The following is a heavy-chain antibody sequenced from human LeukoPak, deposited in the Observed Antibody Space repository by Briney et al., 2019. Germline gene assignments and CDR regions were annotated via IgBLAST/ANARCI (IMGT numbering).Heavy chain of an antibody. J-gene: IGHJ5*02. Sequence: ASVTVSCKASGYTFSGYYMHWVRQAPGQGREWMGWISAYNGNTNYAQKLQGRVTMTTDTSTSTAYMELRSLRSDDTAVYYCARDQGSRGFDPWGQGTLVAVSS. CDR1: GYTFSGYY. CDR3: ARDQGSRGFDP. D-gene: IGHD1-26*01. CDR2: ISAYNGNT. V-gene: IGHV1-18*04.